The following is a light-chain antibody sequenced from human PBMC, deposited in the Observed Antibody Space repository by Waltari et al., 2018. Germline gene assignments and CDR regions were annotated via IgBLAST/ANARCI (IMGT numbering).Light chain of an antibody. J-gene: IGKJ2*01. CDR1: QSVLYSSNNKNY. CDR3: QQYYSTPS. V-gene: IGKV4-1*01. CDR2: WAS. Sequence: DIVMTQTPDSLAVSLGERATTNCKSSQSVLYSSNNKNYLGWYQKKPGQPPKLLIDWASTRESGVPDRFSGSGSGTDFTLTISSLQAEDVAVYYCQQYYSTPSFGQGTKLEIK.